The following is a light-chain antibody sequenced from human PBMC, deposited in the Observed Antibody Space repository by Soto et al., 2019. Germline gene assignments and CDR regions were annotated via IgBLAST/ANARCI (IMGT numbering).Light chain of an antibody. CDR3: QQYGSSLLT. V-gene: IGKV3-20*01. CDR1: QSISSSF. J-gene: IGKJ4*01. Sequence: EIVLTQSPGTLSLSPGERATLSCRASQSISSSFLAWYQQIPGQAPRLLISAASSRATGIPDRFSGSGSGTDFTLSISRLEPEDFAVYYCQQYGSSLLTFGGGTKVEIK. CDR2: AAS.